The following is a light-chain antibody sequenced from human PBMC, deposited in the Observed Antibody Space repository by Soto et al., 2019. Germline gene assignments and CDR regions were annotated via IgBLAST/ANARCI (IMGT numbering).Light chain of an antibody. CDR1: QSIDTY. Sequence: EIVLTQSPATLSSSPGERATLSCRASQSIDTYLAWYQQKPGQAPRLLIYDASDRATGIPARFSGSGSGTAFTLTISGLEPEDFALYYCQQRYNWPLTFGGGTKVEI. CDR3: QQRYNWPLT. V-gene: IGKV3-11*01. J-gene: IGKJ4*01. CDR2: DAS.